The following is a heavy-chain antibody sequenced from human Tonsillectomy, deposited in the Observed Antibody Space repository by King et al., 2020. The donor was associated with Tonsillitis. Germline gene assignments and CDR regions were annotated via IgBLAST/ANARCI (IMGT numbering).Heavy chain of an antibody. Sequence: QLQESGPRLVKPSETLSLTCTVSGGSISTYSYYWGWIRQPQGKGRNGLVSIYYNGRPYYNPSLKSRFTIPVATSKSQFPLKLSTVTAADTAVYYCASLGRYCSSTRCFREVDYWGQGTLVTVSS. CDR1: GGSISTYSYY. J-gene: IGHJ4*02. D-gene: IGHD2-2*01. CDR2: IYYNGRP. V-gene: IGHV4-39*01. CDR3: ASLGRYCSSTRCFREVDY.